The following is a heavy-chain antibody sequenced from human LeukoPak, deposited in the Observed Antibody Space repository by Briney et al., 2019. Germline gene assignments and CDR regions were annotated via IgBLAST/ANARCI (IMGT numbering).Heavy chain of an antibody. Sequence: GGSLRLSCAASGFTVSSNYMSWVRQAPGKGLEWVSVIYSGGSTYYADSVKGRFTISRDNSKNTLYLQMNSLRAEDTAVYYCARVQPGYSSGWYFDYWGQGTLVTVSS. D-gene: IGHD6-19*01. CDR3: ARVQPGYSSGWYFDY. V-gene: IGHV3-53*01. CDR2: IYSGGST. J-gene: IGHJ4*02. CDR1: GFTVSSNY.